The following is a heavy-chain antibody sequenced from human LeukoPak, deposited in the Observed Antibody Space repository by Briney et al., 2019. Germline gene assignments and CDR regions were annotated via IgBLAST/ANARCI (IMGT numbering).Heavy chain of an antibody. CDR1: GFTFDDYA. CDR2: ISWNSGSI. J-gene: IGHJ4*02. CDR3: ARDRDPDY. Sequence: PGRSLRLSCAASGFTFDDYAMHWVRQAPGKGLEWVSGISWNSGSIGYADSVKGQFTISRDNAKNSLYLQMNSLRAEDTAVYYCARDRDPDYWGQGTLVTVSS. V-gene: IGHV3-9*01.